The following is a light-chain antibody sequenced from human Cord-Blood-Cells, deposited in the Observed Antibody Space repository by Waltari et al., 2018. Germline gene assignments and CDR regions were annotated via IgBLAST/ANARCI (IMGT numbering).Light chain of an antibody. V-gene: IGKV1-39*01. CDR1: QSISSY. CDR2: AAS. J-gene: IGKJ4*01. CDR3: QHSYSTPLT. Sequence: DIQMTQSPSSLSASVGDRVTITCRASQSISSYLNWYQQKPGKAPKLLIYAASSLQSGVPSRCSGSGSGTDFTLTISSLQPEDFATYYCQHSYSTPLTFGGGTKVEIK.